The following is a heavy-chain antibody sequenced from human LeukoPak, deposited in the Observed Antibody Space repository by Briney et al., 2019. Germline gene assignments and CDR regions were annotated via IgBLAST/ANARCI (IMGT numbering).Heavy chain of an antibody. CDR2: IYYSGST. Sequence: SETLSLTCTVSGGSISSYYWSWIRQPPGKGLEWIGYIYYSGSTNYNPSLKSRVTISVDTSKNQFSLKLSSVTAADTGVYYCARHGGNSNYGGQGTLVTVSS. J-gene: IGHJ4*02. V-gene: IGHV4-59*08. CDR3: ARHGGNSNY. D-gene: IGHD4-23*01. CDR1: GGSISSYY.